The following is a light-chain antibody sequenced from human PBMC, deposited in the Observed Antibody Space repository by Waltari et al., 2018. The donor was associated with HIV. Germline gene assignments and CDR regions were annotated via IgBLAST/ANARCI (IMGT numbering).Light chain of an antibody. CDR3: SSATSRKLYV. V-gene: IGLV2-14*01. Sequence: QSALTQPASVSGSPGQSITISCTGTSSDVGGYNYVSWYQQHPGKVPKLLIYEVTNRPSGVSHRFSASNSGNKASLTISGLQAEDEADYYCSSATSRKLYVFGTGTKVTVL. CDR1: SSDVGGYNY. J-gene: IGLJ1*01. CDR2: EVT.